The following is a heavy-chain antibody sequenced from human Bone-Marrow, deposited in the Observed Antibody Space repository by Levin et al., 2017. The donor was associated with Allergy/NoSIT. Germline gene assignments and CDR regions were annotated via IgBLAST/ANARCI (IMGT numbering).Heavy chain of an antibody. D-gene: IGHD3-10*01. Sequence: PGGSLRLSCAASGFSLRDHAMHWVRQPPGKGLEWVAGIMWDSAKTGYADFVQGRFTISRDSAGNSLYLQMNSLKPEDTALYYCTKDILAGGADVWGPGTTVTVSS. CDR3: TKDILAGGADV. J-gene: IGHJ3*01. CDR2: IMWDSAKT. V-gene: IGHV3-9*01. CDR1: GFSLRDHA.